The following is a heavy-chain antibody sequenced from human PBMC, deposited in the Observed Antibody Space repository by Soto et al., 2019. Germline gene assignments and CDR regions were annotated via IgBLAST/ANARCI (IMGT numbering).Heavy chain of an antibody. Sequence: QVLLVESGGGLVRPGGSLRLSCAASGFTFSDYYMSWIRQAPGKGLEWVSYIGRSGKTNYADSVKGRFTISRDHAKNSLYLQMHSLRDEDTAVYYCSRGPCRITSCHISYDGMDVWGQGTTVTVSS. V-gene: IGHV3-11*05. CDR1: GFTFSDYY. CDR2: IGRSGKT. D-gene: IGHD3-10*01. CDR3: SRGPCRITSCHISYDGMDV. J-gene: IGHJ6*02.